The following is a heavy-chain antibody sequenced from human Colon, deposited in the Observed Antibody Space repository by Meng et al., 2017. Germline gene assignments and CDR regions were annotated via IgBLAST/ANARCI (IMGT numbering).Heavy chain of an antibody. D-gene: IGHD2-15*01. V-gene: IGHV3-9*01. Sequence: GGSLRLSCAAAGFDFTHYAMHWVRQAPGKGLEWVAGITWKSGSIGYADSVKGRFIISRDNAKNSLYLQMNSLRAEDTALYYCAKDYCSGETCLLRNTWFDSWGQGTRVTGSS. CDR3: AKDYCSGETCLLRNTWFDS. CDR2: ITWKSGSI. CDR1: GFDFTHYA. J-gene: IGHJ5*01.